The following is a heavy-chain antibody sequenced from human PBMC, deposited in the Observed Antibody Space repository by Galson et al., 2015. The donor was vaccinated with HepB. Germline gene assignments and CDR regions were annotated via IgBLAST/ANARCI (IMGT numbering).Heavy chain of an antibody. CDR1: GFSFTRYW. J-gene: IGHJ4*02. Sequence: SLRLSCAASGFSFTRYWMTWVRQAPVKGLEWVSSITSRGGNYSYADSVKGRFTVSRDNSKNPLLLQLNSLRAEDTAMYFCAKDGSMVANYPYHFYYWGQGTLVTVSS. V-gene: IGHV3-23*01. D-gene: IGHD2-15*01. CDR2: ITSRGGNY. CDR3: AKDGSMVANYPYHFYY.